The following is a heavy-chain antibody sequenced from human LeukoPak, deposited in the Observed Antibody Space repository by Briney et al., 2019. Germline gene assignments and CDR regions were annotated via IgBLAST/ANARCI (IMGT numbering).Heavy chain of an antibody. CDR1: GFTFSSYA. D-gene: IGHD2-2*01. V-gene: IGHV3-23*01. Sequence: PGGSLRLSCAASGFTFSSYAMSWVRQAPGKGLEWVSAISGSGGSTYYADSVKGRFTISRDNSKNTLYLQMNSLRAEDTAVYYCAKDKGRGYQLPSSPVDYWGQGTLVTVSS. J-gene: IGHJ4*02. CDR3: AKDKGRGYQLPSSPVDY. CDR2: ISGSGGST.